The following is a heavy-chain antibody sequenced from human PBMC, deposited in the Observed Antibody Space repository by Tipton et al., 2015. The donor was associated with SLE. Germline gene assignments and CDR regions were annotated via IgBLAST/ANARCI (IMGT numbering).Heavy chain of an antibody. CDR2: IYYSGST. CDR1: GVSITSRSFY. V-gene: IGHV4-61*05. CDR3: ATWGRQYCTPSTAGSSSCHRFDP. Sequence: PGLVKPSETLSLTCAVSGVSITSRSFYWGWIRQSPGKGLEWIGYIYYSGSTNYNPSLKSRVTISVDTSKNQFSLKLTSVTAADTAVYYCATWGRQYCTPSTAGSSSCHRFDPWGQGTLVTVSS. J-gene: IGHJ5*02. D-gene: IGHD2-2*01.